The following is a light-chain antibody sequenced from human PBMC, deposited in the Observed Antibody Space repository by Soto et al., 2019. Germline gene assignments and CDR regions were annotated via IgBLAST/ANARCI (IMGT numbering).Light chain of an antibody. CDR2: DNN. Sequence: QSVLTQPPSVSAAPGQTVTISCSGSNTNVGNNYVSSYQQHPGTAPKLLIYDNNKRPSGIPDRFSGSNSGTSATLGITGLQTGDEDEYYCGTWYSSPSGVVFGGGTKLTVL. CDR1: NTNVGNNY. J-gene: IGLJ2*01. V-gene: IGLV1-51*01. CDR3: GTWYSSPSGVV.